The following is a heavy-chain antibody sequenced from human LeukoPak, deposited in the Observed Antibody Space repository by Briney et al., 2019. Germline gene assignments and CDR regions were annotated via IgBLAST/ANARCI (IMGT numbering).Heavy chain of an antibody. CDR1: GGSFSGYY. Sequence: PSETLSLTCAVYGGSFSGYYWSWIRQPPGKGLEWIGEINHSGSTNYNPSLKSRVTISVDTSKNQFSLKLSSVTAADTAVYYCAREPTTVTTFGPFDYWGQGTLVTVSS. D-gene: IGHD4-17*01. J-gene: IGHJ4*02. V-gene: IGHV4-34*01. CDR2: INHSGST. CDR3: AREPTTVTTFGPFDY.